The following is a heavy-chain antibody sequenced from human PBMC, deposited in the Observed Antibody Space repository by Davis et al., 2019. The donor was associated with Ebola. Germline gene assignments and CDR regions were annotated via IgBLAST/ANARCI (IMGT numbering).Heavy chain of an antibody. CDR2: IYPDDSDA. D-gene: IGHD3-22*01. V-gene: IGHV5-51*01. Sequence: GESLKISCQTSGYSYITYWIAWVRQMPGKGLEWMGIIYPDDSDARYSPSFQGQVTISADKSANTVYLQWSSLKASGTAMYYCARVQNHYDGSGYYDFWGQGTLVTVSS. CDR3: ARVQNHYDGSGYYDF. J-gene: IGHJ4*02. CDR1: GYSYITYW.